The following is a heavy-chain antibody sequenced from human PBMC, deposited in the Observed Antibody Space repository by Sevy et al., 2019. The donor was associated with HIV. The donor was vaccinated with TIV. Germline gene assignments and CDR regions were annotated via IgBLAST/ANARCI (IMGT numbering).Heavy chain of an antibody. CDR3: ARRGRSSSLSHFDY. D-gene: IGHD6-6*01. J-gene: IGHJ4*02. CDR1: GFTFSDYY. CDR2: ISSSGSTI. Sequence: GGSLRLSCAASGFTFSDYYMNWVRQAPGKGLEWVSYISSSGSTIYYADSVKGRFTISRDNAKNSLYLQMNSLRAEDTAVYYCARRGRSSSLSHFDYSGQGTLVTVSS. V-gene: IGHV3-11*01.